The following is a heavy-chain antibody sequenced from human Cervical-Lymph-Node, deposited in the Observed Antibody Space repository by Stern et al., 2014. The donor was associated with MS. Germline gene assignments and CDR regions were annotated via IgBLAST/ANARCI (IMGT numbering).Heavy chain of an antibody. J-gene: IGHJ4*02. D-gene: IGHD4-11*01. Sequence: QLQLQESGPGLVKPSETLSRTCTVSGGSISSSYYWGWIRQSSGKGLEWIGSIADTGRTFYNPSLKSLVTISVDTSNNQFSLKLSSVTAADTAVYYCVRQVTVRSRFDYWGQGTLVTVSS. CDR3: VRQVTVRSRFDY. CDR1: GGSISSSYY. V-gene: IGHV4-39*01. CDR2: IADTGRT.